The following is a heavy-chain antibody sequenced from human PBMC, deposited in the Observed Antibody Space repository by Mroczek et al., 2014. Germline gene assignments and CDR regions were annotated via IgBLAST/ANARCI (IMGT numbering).Heavy chain of an antibody. V-gene: IGHV4-31*03. CDR2: IYYSGST. CDR3: ARRALSGPLSYYFDY. Sequence: QVQLQESGPGLVKPSQTLSLTCTVSGGSISSGGYYWSWIRQHPGKGLEWIGYIYYSGSTYYNPSLKSRVTISVDTSKNQFSLKLSSVTAADTAVYYCARRALSGPLSYYFDYWGQGTLVTVSS. J-gene: IGHJ4*02. CDR1: GGSISSGGYY. D-gene: IGHD3-16*02.